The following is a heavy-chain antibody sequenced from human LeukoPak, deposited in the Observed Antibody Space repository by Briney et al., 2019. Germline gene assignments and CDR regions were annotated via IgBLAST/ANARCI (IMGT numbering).Heavy chain of an antibody. J-gene: IGHJ4*02. V-gene: IGHV4-61*02. CDR3: AREGYYDSSGYDY. D-gene: IGHD3-22*01. Sequence: SQTLSLTCTVSGGSISSGSYYWSWIRQHAGKGLEWIGRIYTSGSTNYNPSLKSRVTISVDTSKNQFSLKLSSVTAADTAVYYCAREGYYDSSGYDYWGQGTLVTVSS. CDR1: GGSISSGSYY. CDR2: IYTSGST.